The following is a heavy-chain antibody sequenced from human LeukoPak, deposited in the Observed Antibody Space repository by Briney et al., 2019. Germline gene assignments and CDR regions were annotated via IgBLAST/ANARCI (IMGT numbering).Heavy chain of an antibody. CDR2: IRYDGSNK. CDR1: GFTFSSYG. D-gene: IGHD3-10*01. J-gene: IGHJ6*03. CDR3: ANHRGFDYYYYMDV. Sequence: GGSLRLSCAASGFTFSSYGMHWVRQAPGKGLEWVAFIRYDGSNKYYADSVKGRFTISRDNSKNTLYLQMNSLRAEDTAVYYCANHRGFDYYYYMDVWGKGTTVTISS. V-gene: IGHV3-30*02.